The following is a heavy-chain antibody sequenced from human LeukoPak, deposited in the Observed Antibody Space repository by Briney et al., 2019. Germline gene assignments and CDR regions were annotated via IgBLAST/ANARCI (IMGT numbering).Heavy chain of an antibody. Sequence: SETLSLTSTVSGGSISSYYWSWIRQPPGKGLEWIGYIYYSGSTNYNPSLKSRVTISVDTSKNQFSLKLSSVTAADTAVYYCARASYHYDSSGYIYNWFDPWGQGTLVTVSS. D-gene: IGHD3-22*01. CDR1: GGSISSYY. CDR3: ARASYHYDSSGYIYNWFDP. J-gene: IGHJ5*02. V-gene: IGHV4-59*01. CDR2: IYYSGST.